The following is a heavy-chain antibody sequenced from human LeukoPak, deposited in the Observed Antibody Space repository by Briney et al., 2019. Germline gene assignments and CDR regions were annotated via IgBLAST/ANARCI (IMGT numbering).Heavy chain of an antibody. J-gene: IGHJ3*02. D-gene: IGHD3-3*01. CDR2: IYTSGST. Sequence: SQTLSLTCTVSDGSISSGSYYWSWIRQPAGKGLEWIGRIYTSGSTNYNPSLKSRVTISVDTSKNQFSLKLSSVTAADTAVYYCAREITIFGDAFDIWGQGTMVTVSS. CDR1: DGSISSGSYY. CDR3: AREITIFGDAFDI. V-gene: IGHV4-61*02.